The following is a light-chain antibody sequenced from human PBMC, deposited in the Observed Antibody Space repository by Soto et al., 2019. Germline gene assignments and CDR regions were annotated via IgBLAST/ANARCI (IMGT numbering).Light chain of an antibody. Sequence: EIVLTQSPGSLSLSPGERATLSCRASQTVSGSYLAWFQQQPSQAPRLLIYAASTRAGGVPDRFSGSGSGTDFSLTINRLEPEDFAVYYCQQYGPSPLTFGQGTKVEIK. V-gene: IGKV3-20*01. CDR2: AAS. CDR3: QQYGPSPLT. CDR1: QTVSGSY. J-gene: IGKJ1*01.